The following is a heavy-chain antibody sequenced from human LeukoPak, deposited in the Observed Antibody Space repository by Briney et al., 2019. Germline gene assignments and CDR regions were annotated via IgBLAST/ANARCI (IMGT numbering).Heavy chain of an antibody. Sequence: KPSETLSLTCAVYGGSFSGYYWSWIRQPPGKGLEWIGEINHSGSTNYNPSLKSRVTISVDTSKNQFSLKLSSVTAADTAVYYCARPSRYCSGGSCYSFYAFDIWGQGTMVTVSS. D-gene: IGHD2-15*01. CDR3: ARPSRYCSGGSCYSFYAFDI. CDR1: GGSFSGYY. CDR2: INHSGST. V-gene: IGHV4-34*01. J-gene: IGHJ3*02.